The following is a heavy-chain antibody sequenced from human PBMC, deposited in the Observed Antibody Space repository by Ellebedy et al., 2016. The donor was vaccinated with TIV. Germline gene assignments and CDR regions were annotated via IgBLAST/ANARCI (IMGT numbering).Heavy chain of an antibody. D-gene: IGHD3-10*01. CDR1: GFTLSSYN. Sequence: GGSLRLSCAASGFTLSSYNMNWVRQAPGKGLEWVAFIRFDGNNAYYADSAKGRFTISRDNSKNTLFLQMNSLRAEDTAVYSCAKDRGNYGGAPYNGMDIWGQGTTVAVSS. CDR3: AKDRGNYGGAPYNGMDI. V-gene: IGHV3-30*02. J-gene: IGHJ6*02. CDR2: IRFDGNNA.